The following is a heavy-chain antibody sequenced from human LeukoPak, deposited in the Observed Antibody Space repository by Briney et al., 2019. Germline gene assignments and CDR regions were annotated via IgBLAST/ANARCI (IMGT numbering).Heavy chain of an antibody. Sequence: ASVKVSRKASGYTFTGYYMHWVRQAPGQGLEWMGWINPNSGGTNYAQKFQGRVTMTRDTSISTAYMELSRLRSDDTAVYYCARDPLYYYDSSGFPYGWFDPWGQGTLVTVSS. D-gene: IGHD3-22*01. V-gene: IGHV1-2*02. CDR3: ARDPLYYYDSSGFPYGWFDP. CDR1: GYTFTGYY. CDR2: INPNSGGT. J-gene: IGHJ5*02.